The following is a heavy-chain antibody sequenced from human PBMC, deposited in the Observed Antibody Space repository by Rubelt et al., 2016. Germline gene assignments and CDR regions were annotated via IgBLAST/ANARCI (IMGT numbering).Heavy chain of an antibody. J-gene: IGHJ4*02. CDR3: ARARRLALIDY. CDR1: GGSFSGYY. CDR2: INHSGST. D-gene: IGHD4-11*01. Sequence: QVQPQQWGAGLLKPSETLSLTCAVYGGSFSGYYWSWIRQPPGKGLEWIGEINHSGSTNYNPSLKSRVTISVDTSKNQFSLKLSSVTAADTAVYYCARARRLALIDYWGQGTLVTVSS. V-gene: IGHV4-34*01.